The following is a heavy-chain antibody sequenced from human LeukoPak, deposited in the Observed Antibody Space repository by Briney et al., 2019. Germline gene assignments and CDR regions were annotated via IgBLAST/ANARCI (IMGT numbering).Heavy chain of an antibody. D-gene: IGHD2-15*01. Sequence: GESLKISCKGSGYSFTSYWIGWVRQMPGKGLEWMGITYPGDSDTRYSPSFQGQVTISADKSISTAYLQWSSLKASDTAMYYCARQGYCSGGSCYSGWFDPWGQGTLVTVSS. CDR1: GYSFTSYW. V-gene: IGHV5-51*01. J-gene: IGHJ5*02. CDR2: TYPGDSDT. CDR3: ARQGYCSGGSCYSGWFDP.